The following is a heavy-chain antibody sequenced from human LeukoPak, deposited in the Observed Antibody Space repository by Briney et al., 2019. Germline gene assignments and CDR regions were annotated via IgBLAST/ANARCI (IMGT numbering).Heavy chain of an antibody. CDR3: AELGITMIGGV. J-gene: IGHJ6*04. CDR2: IRDDGNNK. V-gene: IGHV3-30*02. CDR1: GFSFSSYA. D-gene: IGHD3-10*02. Sequence: GGSLRLSCAASGFSFSSYAMHWVRQAPGKGLEWVAFIRDDGNNKHYVDSVKGRFTISRDNAKNSLYLQMNSLRAEDTAVYYCAELGITMIGGVWGKGTTVTVSS.